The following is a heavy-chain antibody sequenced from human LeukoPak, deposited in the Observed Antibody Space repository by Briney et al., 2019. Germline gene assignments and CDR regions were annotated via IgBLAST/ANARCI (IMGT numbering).Heavy chain of an antibody. CDR3: ARERWGVVAASTYYYFYIDV. CDR2: IYHTGNT. V-gene: IGHV4-4*02. CDR1: GDSVSTTNW. Sequence: PSETLSLTCADSGDSVSTTNWWSWVRQTPGKGLEWIGEIYHTGNTNYNPSLRSRVNMSVDKPNNQFSLTLTSVTAADTAVYYCARERWGVVAASTYYYFYIDVWGKGTAVTVSS. D-gene: IGHD2-15*01. J-gene: IGHJ6*03.